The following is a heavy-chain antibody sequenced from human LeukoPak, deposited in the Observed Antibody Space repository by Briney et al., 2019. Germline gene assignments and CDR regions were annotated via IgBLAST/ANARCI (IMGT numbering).Heavy chain of an antibody. CDR3: ARGRYCSGGSCYYFDY. CDR1: GFTFSSYG. J-gene: IGHJ4*02. Sequence: PGGSLRLSCAASGFTFSSYGMSWVRQALGKGLEWVSAISGSGGSTYYADSVKGRFTISRDNAKNSLYLQMNSLRAEDTAVYYCARGRYCSGGSCYYFDYWGQGTLVTVSS. D-gene: IGHD2-15*01. V-gene: IGHV3-23*01. CDR2: ISGSGGST.